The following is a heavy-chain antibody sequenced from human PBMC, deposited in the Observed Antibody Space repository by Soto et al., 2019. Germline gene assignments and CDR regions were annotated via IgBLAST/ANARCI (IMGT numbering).Heavy chain of an antibody. D-gene: IGHD3-3*01. J-gene: IGHJ4*02. CDR2: ISVSGDNT. CDR1: GFSFSSYA. CDR3: ADGGEWSFNFVY. V-gene: IGHV3-23*01. Sequence: EVQLLESGGGLVQPGGSLRLSCVASGFSFSSYAMSWVRQAPGKGLEWVSGISVSGDNTYYADSVKGRFTISRDNSKNTLYLQMNNLRAEDTAVYYCADGGEWSFNFVYWGQGTQVTVSS.